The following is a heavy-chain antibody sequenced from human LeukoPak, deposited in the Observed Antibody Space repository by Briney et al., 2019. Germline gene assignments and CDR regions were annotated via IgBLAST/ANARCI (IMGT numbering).Heavy chain of an antibody. J-gene: IGHJ4*02. Sequence: GGSLRLSCAASGFTFSSYAMSWVRQAPGKGLEWVSAISGSGGSTYYADSVKGRFTISRDNSKNTLYLRMNSLRAEDTAVYYCASMVTQPQYYLDYWGQGTLVTVSS. CDR1: GFTFSSYA. CDR2: ISGSGGST. D-gene: IGHD4-17*01. CDR3: ASMVTQPQYYLDY. V-gene: IGHV3-23*01.